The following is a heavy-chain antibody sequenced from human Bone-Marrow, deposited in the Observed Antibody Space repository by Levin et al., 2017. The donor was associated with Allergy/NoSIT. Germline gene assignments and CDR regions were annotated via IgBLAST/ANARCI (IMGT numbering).Heavy chain of an antibody. CDR2: INPTSGGI. D-gene: IGHD6-13*01. CDR3: AINKAGSSFDY. J-gene: IGHJ4*02. V-gene: IGHV1-2*02. CDR1: GNTFSDTGYY. Sequence: PLASVKVSCKASGNTFSDTGYYLHWLRQGPRQGLEWMGWINPTSGGIKYAQKSQGRVTMTRDTSITTAYMELSSLRPDDTAIYYCAINKAGSSFDYWGQGTLVTVSS.